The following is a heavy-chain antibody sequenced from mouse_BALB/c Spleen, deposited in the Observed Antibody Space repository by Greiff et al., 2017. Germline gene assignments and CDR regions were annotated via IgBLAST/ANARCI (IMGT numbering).Heavy chain of an antibody. CDR1: GFAFSSYD. V-gene: IGHV5-12-1*01. CDR2: ISSGGGST. CDR3: ARHDYYGSSRGLDY. D-gene: IGHD1-1*01. J-gene: IGHJ4*01. Sequence: EVHLVESGGGLVKPGGSLKLSCAASGFAFSSYDMSWVRQTPEKRLEWVAYISSGGGSTYYPDTVKGRFTISRDNAKNTLYLQMSSLKSEDTAMYYCARHDYYGSSRGLDYWGQGTSVTVSS.